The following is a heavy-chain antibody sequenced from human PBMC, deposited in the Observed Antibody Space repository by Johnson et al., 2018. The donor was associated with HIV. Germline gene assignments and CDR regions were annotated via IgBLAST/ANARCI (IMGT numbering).Heavy chain of an antibody. Sequence: VQVVESGGGLVQPGRSLRLSCGASGFTFDDYAMHWVRQAPGKGLAWVSGISWNSGSIGYADSVKGRFTISRDNAKNSLYLQMNSLRAEDTALYYCAKGFDSGSYWEGDAFDIWGQGTMVTVSS. V-gene: IGHV3-9*01. D-gene: IGHD1-26*01. CDR1: GFTFDDYA. J-gene: IGHJ3*02. CDR2: ISWNSGSI. CDR3: AKGFDSGSYWEGDAFDI.